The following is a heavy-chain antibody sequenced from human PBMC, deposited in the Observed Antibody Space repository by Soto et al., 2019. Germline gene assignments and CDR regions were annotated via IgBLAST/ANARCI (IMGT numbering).Heavy chain of an antibody. CDR3: AKLGGWFDP. Sequence: QVQLVESGGGVVQPGRSLRLSCAASGFTFSSYGMHWVRQAPGKGLEWVAVISYDGSNKYYADSVKGRFTISRDNSKNTLYLQMSSLRAEDTAVYYCAKLGGWFDPWGQGTLVTVSS. V-gene: IGHV3-30*18. J-gene: IGHJ5*02. D-gene: IGHD3-16*01. CDR1: GFTFSSYG. CDR2: ISYDGSNK.